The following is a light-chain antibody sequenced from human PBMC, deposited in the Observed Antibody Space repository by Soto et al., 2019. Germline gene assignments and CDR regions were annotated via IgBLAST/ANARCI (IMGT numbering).Light chain of an antibody. J-gene: IGLJ1*01. V-gene: IGLV2-14*01. CDR1: SSAVAAYNS. CDR3: SSYTTSGNYV. Sequence: QSALTQPASVSGSPGQSITISCTGTSSAVAAYNSVSWYQQYPGKAPKLMIYDVIYRPSGVSNRFSVSKSANTASLTISGLQAEDEADYYCSSYTTSGNYVFGTGTKVTVL. CDR2: DVI.